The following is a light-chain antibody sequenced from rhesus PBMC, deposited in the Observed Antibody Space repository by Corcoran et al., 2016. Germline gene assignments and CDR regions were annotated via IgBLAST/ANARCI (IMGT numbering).Light chain of an antibody. J-gene: IGKJ4*01. CDR1: QRFSSW. V-gene: IGKV1-22*01. CDR2: KAT. CDR3: QQYSSSPLA. Sequence: ITQSPSSLSASVGDTVTITCRASQRFSSWLACYQQKLGKASKLLIYKATTLQSGVPSRFSGSGSGTDFTLTISSLQSEDSATYYCQQYSSSPLAFGGGTKVEIK.